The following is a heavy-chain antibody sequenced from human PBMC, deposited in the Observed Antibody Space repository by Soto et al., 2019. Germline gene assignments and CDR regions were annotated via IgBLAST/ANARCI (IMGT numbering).Heavy chain of an antibody. CDR3: ANLYGDYLSPP. Sequence: QVQLVESGGGVVQPGRSLRLSCAASGFTFSSYGMHWLRQAPGKGLEWVAVISYDGSNKYYADSVKGRFTISRDNSKNTLYLQMNSLRAEDTAVYYCANLYGDYLSPPWGQGTLVIVSS. J-gene: IGHJ4*02. CDR2: ISYDGSNK. V-gene: IGHV3-30*18. D-gene: IGHD4-17*01. CDR1: GFTFSSYG.